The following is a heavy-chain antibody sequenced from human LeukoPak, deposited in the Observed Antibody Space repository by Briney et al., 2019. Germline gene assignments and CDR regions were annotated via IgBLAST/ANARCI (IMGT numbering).Heavy chain of an antibody. J-gene: IGHJ5*02. D-gene: IGHD2-15*01. CDR2: IYHSGST. V-gene: IGHV4-30-2*01. CDR1: GGSISSGGYS. Sequence: SETLSLTCAVSGGSISSGGYSWSWIRQPPGKGLEWIGYIYHSGSTYYNPSLKSRVTISVDRSKNQFSLKLSSVTAADTAVYYCARASLGYCSGGSCYDWFDPWGQGTLVTVSS. CDR3: ARASLGYCSGGSCYDWFDP.